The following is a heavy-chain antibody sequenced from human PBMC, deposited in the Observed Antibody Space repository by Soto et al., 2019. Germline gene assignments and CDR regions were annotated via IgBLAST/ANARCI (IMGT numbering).Heavy chain of an antibody. D-gene: IGHD6-13*01. CDR3: ALFSKYSSSWFGVGY. V-gene: IGHV3-23*01. CDR2: ISGSGGST. J-gene: IGHJ4*02. CDR1: GFTFSSYA. Sequence: EVQLLESGGGLVQPGGSLRLSCAASGFTFSSYAMSWVRQAPGKGLEWVSAISGSGGSTYYADSVKGRFTISRDNSKNTLYLQRNSLRAEDTAVYYCALFSKYSSSWFGVGYWGQGTLVTVSS.